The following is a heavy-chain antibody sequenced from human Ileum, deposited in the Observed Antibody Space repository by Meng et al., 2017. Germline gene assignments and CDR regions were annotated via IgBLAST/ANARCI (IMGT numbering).Heavy chain of an antibody. J-gene: IGHJ4*02. CDR1: GGPISSCDYY. Sequence: QAQLRELGPPLVKPALTPSPTCTLAGGPISSCDYYWSWVRQSPGKGPEWIGYIYSNGNTYSNPSLRGRLMISIDTSKNQFSLKLSSVTAADTAVYYCARAPKYCTNAVCSRPLDSWGQGTLVTVSS. D-gene: IGHD2-8*01. V-gene: IGHV4-30-4*01. CDR3: ARAPKYCTNAVCSRPLDS. CDR2: IYSNGNT.